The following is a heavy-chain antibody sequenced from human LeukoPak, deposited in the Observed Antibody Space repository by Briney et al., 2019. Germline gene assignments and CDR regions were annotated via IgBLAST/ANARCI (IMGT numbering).Heavy chain of an antibody. V-gene: IGHV1-2*02. Sequence: ASVKVSCKASGYTFTGYYMHWVRQAPGQGLEWMGWINPNGGGTNYAQKFQGRVTMTRDTSISTAYMELSRLRSDDTAVYYCAREREDILPGYRTFDYWGQGTLVTVSS. CDR3: AREREDILPGYRTFDY. CDR1: GYTFTGYY. CDR2: INPNGGGT. J-gene: IGHJ4*02. D-gene: IGHD3-9*01.